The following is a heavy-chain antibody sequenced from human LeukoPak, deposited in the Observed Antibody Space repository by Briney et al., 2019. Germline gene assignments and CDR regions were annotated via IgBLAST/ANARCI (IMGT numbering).Heavy chain of an antibody. CDR3: ARGYHMST. D-gene: IGHD2-2*01. Sequence: GGSLRLSCAASGFSFSSDWMHWVRQTPGEGLVWVSRIKYDGTITAYADSVKGRFTISRDNAKNTLYLQMNSLRAEDTAVYYCARGYHMSTWGQGTLVTVSS. V-gene: IGHV3-74*01. CDR1: GFSFSSDW. CDR2: IKYDGTIT. J-gene: IGHJ5*02.